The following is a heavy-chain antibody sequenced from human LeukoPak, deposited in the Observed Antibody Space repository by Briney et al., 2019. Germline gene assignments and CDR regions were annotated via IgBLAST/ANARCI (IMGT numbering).Heavy chain of an antibody. CDR3: TKDWMGWYFDN. V-gene: IGHV3-43*02. CDR2: ISGDGADT. CDR1: GFTFDHFA. J-gene: IGHJ4*02. Sequence: GGSLRLSCAASGFTFDHFAMHWVRQAPGEGLEWVSLISGDGADTYYADSVKGRFTMSRDNSRNSPYLQMNSLRSEDTAFYYCTKDWMGWYFDNWGQGSLVTVSS. D-gene: IGHD1-1*01.